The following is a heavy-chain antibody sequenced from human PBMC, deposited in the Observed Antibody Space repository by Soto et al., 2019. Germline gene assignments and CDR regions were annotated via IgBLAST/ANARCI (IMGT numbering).Heavy chain of an antibody. CDR3: AVGYCSSTSRSREYFQH. CDR2: IYHSGST. Sequence: WETLSLTCAVSGYSISSGYYWGWIRQPPGKGLEWIGSIYHSGSTYYNPSLESRVTISVDTSKNQFSLKLSSVTAADTAIYYCAVGYCSSTSRSREYFQHWGQGTLVTVSS. J-gene: IGHJ1*01. D-gene: IGHD2-2*01. V-gene: IGHV4-38-2*01. CDR1: GYSISSGYY.